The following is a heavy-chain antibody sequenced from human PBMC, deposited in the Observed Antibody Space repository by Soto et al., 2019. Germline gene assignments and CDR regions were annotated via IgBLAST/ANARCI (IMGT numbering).Heavy chain of an antibody. V-gene: IGHV3-74*01. Sequence: EVQLVESVGGLVQPGGSLRLSWAASGFTFSSYWMHWVRQGPGKGLVWVSRINGDGSSTGYADSVKGRFTISRDNAKNTVYLQMNSLRAXXTAVYXCAREVGGGMDVWGQGTTVTVSS. D-gene: IGHD1-26*01. J-gene: IGHJ6*02. CDR1: GFTFSSYW. CDR2: INGDGSST. CDR3: AREVGGGMDV.